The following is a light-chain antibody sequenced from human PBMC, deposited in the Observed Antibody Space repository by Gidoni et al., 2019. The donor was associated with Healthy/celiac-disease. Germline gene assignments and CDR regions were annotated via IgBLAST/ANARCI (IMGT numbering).Light chain of an antibody. J-gene: IGKJ1*01. Sequence: DIQMTQSPSTLSASVGDRVTITCRASQSISSWLAWYQQKPGKAPKLLIYKASSLESGVPSRFSGSGSGKEFTLTIISLQPDDFANYYCQQYNSYSGTFGQGTKVEIK. CDR3: QQYNSYSGT. CDR1: QSISSW. V-gene: IGKV1-5*03. CDR2: KAS.